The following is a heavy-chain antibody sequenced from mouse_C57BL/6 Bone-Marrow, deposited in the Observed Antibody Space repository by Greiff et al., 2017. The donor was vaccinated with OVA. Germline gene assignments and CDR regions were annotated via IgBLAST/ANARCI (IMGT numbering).Heavy chain of an antibody. V-gene: IGHV1-15*01. CDR3: TRDGYYPFAY. CDR2: IDPETGGT. CDR1: GYTFTDYE. Sequence: QVQLQQSGAELVRPGASVTLSCKASGYTFTDYEMHWVKQTPVHGLEWIGAIDPETGGTAYNQKFKGKAILTADKSSSTAYMELRSLTSEDSAVYYCTRDGYYPFAYWGLGTLVTVSA. J-gene: IGHJ3*01. D-gene: IGHD2-3*01.